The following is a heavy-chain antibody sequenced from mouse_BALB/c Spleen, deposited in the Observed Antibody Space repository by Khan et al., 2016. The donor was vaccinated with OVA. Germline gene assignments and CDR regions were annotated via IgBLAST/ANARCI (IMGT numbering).Heavy chain of an antibody. CDR3: ARLAYFDDSEGFAY. D-gene: IGHD1-1*01. J-gene: IGHJ3*01. CDR1: GFTFSTYG. CDR2: VSTGGHYT. V-gene: IGHV5-6*01. Sequence: EVKLLESGGDVVKPGGSLKLSCAASGFTFSTYGMSWVRQTPDKRLEWVATVSTGGHYTYYPDTVKGRLTISRDNAKDTLYLQMSSLKSEDTAMFFCARLAYFDDSEGFAYWGQGTLVTVSA.